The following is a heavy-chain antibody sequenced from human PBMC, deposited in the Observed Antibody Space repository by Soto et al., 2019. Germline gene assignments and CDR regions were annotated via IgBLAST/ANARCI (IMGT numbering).Heavy chain of an antibody. CDR2: IYHIGNT. J-gene: IGHJ4*02. V-gene: IGHV4-34*01. CDR3: VSARWDY. Sequence: QVQLQQWGAGLLTPSETLSLTCAVPGGSFNANYWTWVRQPPGQGLEWIGEIYHIGNTNYNPSLKSRVTISVDTSKNQFSLKLNSVTAADTAVYYCVSARWDYWGQGTLVTVSS. CDR1: GGSFNANY.